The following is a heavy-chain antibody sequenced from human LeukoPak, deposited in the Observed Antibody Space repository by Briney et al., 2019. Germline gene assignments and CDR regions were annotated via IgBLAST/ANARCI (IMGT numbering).Heavy chain of an antibody. J-gene: IGHJ4*02. D-gene: IGHD2-8*01. CDR1: GFNLHTDA. CDR2: INGDNGFI. CDR3: ATGPGCTSGGCHSSLDQ. Sequence: GGSLRVSCSASGFNLHTDALHWVRQVPGRGLEWVSCINGDNGFIGYTEWVRGRFTLSTDYSMQSVYLQMNSLRGEDTALYYCATGPGCTSGGCHSSLDQWGQGPVVPVSS. V-gene: IGHV3-9*01.